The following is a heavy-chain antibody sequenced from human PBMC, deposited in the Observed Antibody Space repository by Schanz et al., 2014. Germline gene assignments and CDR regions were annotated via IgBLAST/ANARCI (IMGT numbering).Heavy chain of an antibody. J-gene: IGHJ5*02. Sequence: QVLLVQSGAEVKQPGASVKVSCKASGYTFTGYYIHWVRQAPGQGFEWMGWINPLSGATDYAPTSQGRVSRTSDTSISTAYMEVTRLVSSDTAVYYCARRGPNCSNNACYHGWFDPWGQGTRVTVSS. CDR1: GYTFTGYY. V-gene: IGHV1-2*02. D-gene: IGHD4-4*01. CDR2: INPLSGAT. CDR3: ARRGPNCSNNACYHGWFDP.